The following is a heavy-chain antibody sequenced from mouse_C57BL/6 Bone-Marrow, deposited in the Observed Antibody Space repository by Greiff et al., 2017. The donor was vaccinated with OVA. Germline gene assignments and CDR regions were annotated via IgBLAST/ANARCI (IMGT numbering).Heavy chain of an antibody. D-gene: IGHD1-1*01. V-gene: IGHV1-63*01. CDR1: GYTFTNYW. CDR3: ARGNFYGSSGYFDY. Sequence: QVQLQQSGAELVRPGTSVKMSCKASGYTFTNYWIGWAKQRPGHGLEWIGDIYPGGGYTNYNEKFKGKATLTADKSSSTAYMQFSSLTSGDSAIYYCARGNFYGSSGYFDYWGQGTTLTVSS. CDR2: IYPGGGYT. J-gene: IGHJ2*01.